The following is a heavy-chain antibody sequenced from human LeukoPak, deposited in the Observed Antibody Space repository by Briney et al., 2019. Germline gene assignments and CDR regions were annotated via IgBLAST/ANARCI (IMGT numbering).Heavy chain of an antibody. CDR3: ARDFNGFGEFDY. CDR1: GGTFSSYA. J-gene: IGHJ4*02. D-gene: IGHD3-10*01. CDR2: IIPIFGTA. Sequence: AASVKVSCKASGGTFSSYAISWVRQAPGQGLEWMGRIIPIFGTANYAQKFQGRVTITTDESTSTAYMELSSLRSEDTAVYYCARDFNGFGEFDYWGQGTLVTVSS. V-gene: IGHV1-69*05.